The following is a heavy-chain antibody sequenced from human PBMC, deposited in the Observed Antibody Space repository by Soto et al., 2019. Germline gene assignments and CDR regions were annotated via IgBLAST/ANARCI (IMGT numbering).Heavy chain of an antibody. Sequence: QITLKESGPTLVKPTQTLTLTCTFSGFSLNSYGVGVGWIRQPPGKALEWLAFIYWDDDKRYNPSLRSRLTITKXXSXTXXVLSMTNMGPVDTATYSCAHRRPGYSMWNFGYFDYWGQGTLVTVSS. CDR2: IYWDDDK. J-gene: IGHJ4*02. D-gene: IGHD2-21*01. V-gene: IGHV2-5*02. CDR3: AHRRPGYSMWNFGYFDY. CDR1: GFSLNSYGVG.